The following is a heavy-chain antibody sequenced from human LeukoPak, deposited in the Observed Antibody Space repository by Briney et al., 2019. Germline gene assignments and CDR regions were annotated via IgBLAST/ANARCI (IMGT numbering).Heavy chain of an antibody. J-gene: IGHJ4*02. V-gene: IGHV3-21*01. CDR1: GFTFSSYS. Sequence: PGGSLRLSCAASGFTFSSYSMNWVRQAPGKGLEWVSSISSSSSYIYYADSVKGRFTISRDNAKNSLYLQMNSLRAEDTAVYYCARDRDRIADYYFDYWGQGTLVTVSS. CDR3: ARDRDRIADYYFDY. CDR2: ISSSSSYI. D-gene: IGHD6-13*01.